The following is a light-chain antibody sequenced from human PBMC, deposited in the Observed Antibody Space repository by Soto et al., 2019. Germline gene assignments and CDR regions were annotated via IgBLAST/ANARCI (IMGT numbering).Light chain of an antibody. CDR1: QSITSC. CDR3: QQYNTYQGT. Sequence: DIQRTQSPSTLSASVGDRVTITCRASQSITSCLAWYQQKPGQAPKLLIYKASSLESGVPLRFSGSGSGTDFTLTISSLQPDDFATYYCQQYNTYQGTFGQGTKVDIK. V-gene: IGKV1-5*03. J-gene: IGKJ1*01. CDR2: KAS.